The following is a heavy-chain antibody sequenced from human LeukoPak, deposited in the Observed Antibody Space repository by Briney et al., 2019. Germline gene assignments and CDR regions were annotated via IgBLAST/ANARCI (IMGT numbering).Heavy chain of an antibody. D-gene: IGHD6-13*01. CDR3: AKVRSSSWSFDAFDM. CDR1: GLTFSTYG. Sequence: GRSLRLSCAASGLTFSTYGMHWVRQAPGKGLEWVAVISYDGRNKFYADPVKGRFTISRDNSKNTLYLQMSSLRSEDTAVYCCAKVRSSSWSFDAFDMWGQGTMVTVSS. CDR2: ISYDGRNK. V-gene: IGHV3-30*18. J-gene: IGHJ3*02.